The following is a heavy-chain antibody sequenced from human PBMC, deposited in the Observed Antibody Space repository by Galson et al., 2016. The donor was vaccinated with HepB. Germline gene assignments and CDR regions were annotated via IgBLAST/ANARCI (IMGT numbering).Heavy chain of an antibody. V-gene: IGHV3-30*03. J-gene: IGHJ4*02. CDR1: GFTFSYYG. Sequence: SLRLSCAASGFTFSYYGMNWVRQAPGKGLEWVAVISYDGSSKYYADSVKGRFTISRDNSKNTLLLEMTSLGAEDTAVYYCARGSPWWDLAARSFDSWGQGTLVTVSS. CDR2: ISYDGSSK. CDR3: ARGSPWWDLAARSFDS. D-gene: IGHD1-26*01.